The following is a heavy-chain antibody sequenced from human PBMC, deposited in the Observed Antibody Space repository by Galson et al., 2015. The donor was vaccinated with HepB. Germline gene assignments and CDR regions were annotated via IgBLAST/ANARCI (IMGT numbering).Heavy chain of an antibody. CDR2: IYPVDSDT. CDR1: GYSFTSYW. Sequence: QSGAEVKKPGESLKTSCKGSGYSFTSYWIGWVRQIPGKGLEWMGVIYPVDSDTRYSPSFQGQVTISADRSISTAYLQWSSLKASDTAMYYCARGTITTRHFDFWGQGTLVTVSS. CDR3: ARGTITTRHFDF. V-gene: IGHV5-51*01. D-gene: IGHD4-17*01. J-gene: IGHJ4*02.